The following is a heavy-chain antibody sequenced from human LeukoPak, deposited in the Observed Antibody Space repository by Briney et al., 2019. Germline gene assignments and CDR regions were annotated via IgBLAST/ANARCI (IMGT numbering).Heavy chain of an antibody. J-gene: IGHJ6*02. CDR3: ARELRIAVAPGDYYYGMDV. D-gene: IGHD6-19*01. Sequence: SDTLSLTCAVSGYSITSSSWWGWIRQPPGKGLEWIGYIYHSGTTYYNPSLQSRVTMSVDTSKNQFSLKLSSVTAVDTAVYYCARELRIAVAPGDYYYGMDVWGQGTTVTVSS. CDR1: GYSITSSSW. V-gene: IGHV4-28*03. CDR2: IYHSGTT.